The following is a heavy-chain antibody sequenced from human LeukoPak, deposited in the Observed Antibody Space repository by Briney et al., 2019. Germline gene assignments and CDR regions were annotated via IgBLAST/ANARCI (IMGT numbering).Heavy chain of an antibody. J-gene: IGHJ3*02. CDR1: GFTFSSYS. V-gene: IGHV3-21*04. CDR2: ISSSSSYI. CDR3: ASRYDYGDFGYAFDI. D-gene: IGHD4-17*01. Sequence: GGSLRLSCAASGFTFSSYSMNWVRQAPGKGLEWVSSISSSSSYIYYADSVKGRFTISRDNAKNSLYLQMNSLKASDTAMYYCASRYDYGDFGYAFDIWGQGTMVTVSS.